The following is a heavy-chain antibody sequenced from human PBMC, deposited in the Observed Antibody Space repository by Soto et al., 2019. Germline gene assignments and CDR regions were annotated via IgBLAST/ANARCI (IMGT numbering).Heavy chain of an antibody. Sequence: EVQLVESRGGLVQPGGSLRLSCAASGFTFSSYWMSWVRQAPGKGLEWVANIKQDGSEKYYVDSVKGRFTISRDNAKNSLYLQMNSLRAEDTAVYYCARLSPYDCSSTSCYFDYWGQGTLVTVSS. D-gene: IGHD2-2*01. V-gene: IGHV3-7*01. CDR1: GFTFSSYW. CDR3: ARLSPYDCSSTSCYFDY. J-gene: IGHJ4*02. CDR2: IKQDGSEK.